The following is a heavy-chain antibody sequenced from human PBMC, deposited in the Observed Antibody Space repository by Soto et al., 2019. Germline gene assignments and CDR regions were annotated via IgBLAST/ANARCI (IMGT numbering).Heavy chain of an antibody. CDR1: GFTFSDYY. V-gene: IGHV3-11*06. D-gene: IGHD3-22*01. J-gene: IGHJ4*02. Sequence: GGSLRLSCAASGFTFSDYYMSWIRQAPGKGLEWVSYISSSSSYTNYADSVKGRFTISRDNAKNSLYLQMNSLRAEDTAVYYCARSASSTYYYDSSGSHFDYWGQGTLVTVSS. CDR3: ARSASSTYYYDSSGSHFDY. CDR2: ISSSSSYT.